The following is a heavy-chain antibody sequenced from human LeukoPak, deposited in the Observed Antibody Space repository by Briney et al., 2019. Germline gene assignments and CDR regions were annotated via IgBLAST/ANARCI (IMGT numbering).Heavy chain of an antibody. J-gene: IGHJ4*02. Sequence: ASVKVSCKASGYTFTSYFMHWVRQAPGQGLEWMGIINPSGGRTSYAQKFQGRVTMTRDTSTSTVYMELSSLRSEDTAVYYCVKDLLQQYTFWSGQTSFDYWGQGTLVTVSS. CDR2: INPSGGRT. CDR1: GYTFTSYF. CDR3: VKDLLQQYTFWSGQTSFDY. D-gene: IGHD3-3*01. V-gene: IGHV1-46*01.